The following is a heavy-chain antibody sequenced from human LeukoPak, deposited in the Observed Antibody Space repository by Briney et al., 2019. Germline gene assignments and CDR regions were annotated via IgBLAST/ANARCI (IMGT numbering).Heavy chain of an antibody. CDR2: ISGSGGNT. D-gene: IGHD6-6*01. J-gene: IGHJ6*02. CDR3: AKDLYTGSWYYGMDV. CDR1: GFTFSSYA. V-gene: IGHV3-23*01. Sequence: GGSLRLSCAGSGFTFSSYAMSWVRQAPGKGLEWVSAISGSGGNTYYADSVKGRFTISRDNSKNTLYLQMNSLRAEDTAVYYCAKDLYTGSWYYGMDVWGQGTTVTVSS.